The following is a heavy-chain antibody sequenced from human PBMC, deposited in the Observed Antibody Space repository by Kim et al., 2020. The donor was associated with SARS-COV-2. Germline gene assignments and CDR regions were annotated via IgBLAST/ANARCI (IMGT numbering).Heavy chain of an antibody. V-gene: IGHV4-59*08. CDR3: ARLISTSGGYFDY. CDR2: IFYSGST. D-gene: IGHD3-22*01. J-gene: IGHJ4*02. Sequence: SETLSLTCTVSGGSISSYYWSWIRQPPGKGLEWIGFIFYSGSTNYNPSLKSRVSISVDTSKHQFSLKLSSVIAADTAVYYCARLISTSGGYFDYWGQGTL. CDR1: GGSISSYY.